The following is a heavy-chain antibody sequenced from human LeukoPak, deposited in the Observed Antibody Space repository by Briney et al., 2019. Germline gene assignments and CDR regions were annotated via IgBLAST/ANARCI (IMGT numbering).Heavy chain of an antibody. Sequence: GGSLRLSCAASGFTFSTCGMHWVRQAPGKGLEWVAAIWYDGSNKYHADSVKGRFTISRDNSKNTLYLQMNSRRAEDTAVYYSTREGKYYYCGYWGQGTLVTVSS. CDR3: TREGKYYYCGY. D-gene: IGHD2-21*01. V-gene: IGHV3-33*01. CDR2: IWYDGSNK. CDR1: GFTFSTCG. J-gene: IGHJ4*02.